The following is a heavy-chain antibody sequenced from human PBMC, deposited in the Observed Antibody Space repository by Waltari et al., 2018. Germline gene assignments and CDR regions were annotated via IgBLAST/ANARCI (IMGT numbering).Heavy chain of an antibody. Sequence: QVQLQESGPGLVKPSQTLSLTCTVSGGSISSGSYYWSWIRQPAGKGLEWIGYIYTSGSTNYNPSRKSRVTITVDTSKNQFSLKLSSVTAADTAVYYCASSSSWKYGRYYYYGMDVWGQGTTVTVSS. CDR2: IYTSGST. J-gene: IGHJ6*02. V-gene: IGHV4-61*09. D-gene: IGHD6-13*01. CDR1: GGSISSGSYY. CDR3: ASSSSWKYGRYYYYGMDV.